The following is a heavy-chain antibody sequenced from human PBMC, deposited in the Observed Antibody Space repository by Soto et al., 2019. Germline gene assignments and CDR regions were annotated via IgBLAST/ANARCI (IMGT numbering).Heavy chain of an antibody. J-gene: IGHJ4*02. CDR1: WWSFRSYY. CDR2: INHSGST. D-gene: IGHD2-8*02. Sequence: SGTLSLTCAVYWWSFRSYYWSWIRQPPGKGLEWIGEINHSGSTNYNPSLKSRVTISVDTSKNQFSLKLTSVTAADTAVYYCARDKITGLFDYWGQGTLVTVS. CDR3: ARDKITGLFDY. V-gene: IGHV4-34*01.